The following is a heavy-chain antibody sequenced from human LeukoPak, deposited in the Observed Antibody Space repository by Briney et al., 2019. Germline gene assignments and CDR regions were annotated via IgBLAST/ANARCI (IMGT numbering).Heavy chain of an antibody. CDR3: ARRSYCGGDCYSDY. J-gene: IGHJ4*02. V-gene: IGHV5-51*01. CDR1: GYSFTNYW. Sequence: GESLKISCKGSGYSFTNYWIGWVRQMPGKGLEWMGIIYPGDSDIRYSPSFQGQVTISADKSISTAYLQWSSLKASDTAMYYCARRSYCGGDCYSDYLGQGTLVTVSS. CDR2: IYPGDSDI. D-gene: IGHD2-21*02.